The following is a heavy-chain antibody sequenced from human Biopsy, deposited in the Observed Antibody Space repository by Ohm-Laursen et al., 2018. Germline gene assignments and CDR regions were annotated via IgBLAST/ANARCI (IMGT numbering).Heavy chain of an antibody. D-gene: IGHD3-16*01. J-gene: IGHJ6*02. CDR2: INHRGSA. Sequence: SETLSLTCAVYGGSFSGYYWTWIRQPPGKGLEWIGEINHRGSASYNPSLKSRITVLVDTSKNQFSLKLRSESAADTAVYFCARALDYYDPYYYYAMDVWAKGPRSPSP. V-gene: IGHV4-34*01. CDR3: ARALDYYDPYYYYAMDV. CDR1: GGSFSGYY.